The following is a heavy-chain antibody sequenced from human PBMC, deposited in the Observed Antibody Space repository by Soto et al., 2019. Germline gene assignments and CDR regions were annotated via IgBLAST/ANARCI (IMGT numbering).Heavy chain of an antibody. Sequence: PSETLSLTCTVSGGSVSSGSYYWSWIRQPPGKGLEWIGYIYYSGSTNYNPSLNSRVTISVDTSKNQFSLKLSSVTAADTAVFYCVRFLVVVTAIHSTEYFHHWGQGTLVTVSS. D-gene: IGHD2-21*02. CDR3: VRFLVVVTAIHSTEYFHH. V-gene: IGHV4-61*01. CDR2: IYYSGST. CDR1: GGSVSSGSYY. J-gene: IGHJ1*01.